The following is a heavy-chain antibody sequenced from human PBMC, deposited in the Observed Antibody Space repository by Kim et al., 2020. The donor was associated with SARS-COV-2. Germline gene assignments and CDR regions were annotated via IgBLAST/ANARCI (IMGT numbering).Heavy chain of an antibody. CDR2: IWYDGSNK. J-gene: IGHJ6*02. D-gene: IGHD2-15*01. CDR3: ARDGPYDIVVVVAVGHYYYGMDV. Sequence: GGSLRLSCAASGFTFSSYGMHWVHQAPGKGLEWVAVIWYDGSNKYYADSVKGRFTISRDNSKNTLYLQMNSLRAEDTAVYYCARDGPYDIVVVVAVGHYYYGMDVWGQGTTVTVSS. V-gene: IGHV3-33*01. CDR1: GFTFSSYG.